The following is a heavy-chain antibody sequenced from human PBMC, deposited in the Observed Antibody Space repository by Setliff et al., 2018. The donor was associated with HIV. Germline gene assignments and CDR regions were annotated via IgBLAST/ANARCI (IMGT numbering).Heavy chain of an antibody. CDR3: ARLPVFGVVIIGSYFDY. V-gene: IGHV4-39*01. J-gene: IGHJ4*02. D-gene: IGHD3-3*01. Sequence: SETLSLTCTVSGGSISSSSYYWGWIRQPPGKGLEWIGSIYYSGSTYYNPSLKSRVTISVDTSKNQFSLKLSSVTAADTAVYYCARLPVFGVVIIGSYFDYWGQGTLGTVSS. CDR2: IYYSGST. CDR1: GGSISSSSYY.